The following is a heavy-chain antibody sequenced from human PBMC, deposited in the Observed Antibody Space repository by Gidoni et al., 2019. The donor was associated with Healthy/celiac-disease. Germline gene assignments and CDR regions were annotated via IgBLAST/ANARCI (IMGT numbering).Heavy chain of an antibody. V-gene: IGHV4-34*01. CDR3: ARALAAPLDY. J-gene: IGHJ4*02. CDR1: GGSFSGYY. Sequence: QVQLQQWGAGPLKPSETLSLTFAVYGGSFSGYYWSWIRQPPGKGLEWIGEINHSGSTNYNPTLKSRVTISVDTSKNQFSLKLSSVTAADTAVYYCARALAAPLDYWGQGTLVTVSS. CDR2: INHSGST. D-gene: IGHD6-13*01.